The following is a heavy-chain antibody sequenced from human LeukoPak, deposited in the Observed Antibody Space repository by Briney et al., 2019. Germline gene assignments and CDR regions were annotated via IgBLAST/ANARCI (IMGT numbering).Heavy chain of an antibody. V-gene: IGHV6-1*01. CDR1: GDSVSSNSAA. J-gene: IGHJ4*02. D-gene: IGHD6-19*01. CDR3: ARANIAVSGISYFDS. CDR2: TYYRSKWYN. Sequence: SQTLSLTCAISGDSVSSNSAAWSWIRQSPTRGLEWLGRTYYRSKWYNDYAVSVKSRIAINPDTSKNQFSLQLNSVTPEDTAVYYCARANIAVSGISYFDSWGQGTLVTVSS.